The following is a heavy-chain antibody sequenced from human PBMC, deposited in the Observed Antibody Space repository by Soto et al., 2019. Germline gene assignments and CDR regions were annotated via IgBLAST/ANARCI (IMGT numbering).Heavy chain of an antibody. CDR3: ARDKGRSPLDY. CDR1: GFTFSSYS. J-gene: IGHJ4*02. CDR2: ISSSSSTI. D-gene: IGHD2-15*01. Sequence: EVQLVESGGGLVQPGGSLRLSCAASGFTFSSYSMNWVRQAPGKGLEWVSYISSSSSTIYYADSVKGRFTISRNNAKNSLYLQMNRLRAEDTAGYYCARDKGRSPLDYWGQGTLVTVSS. V-gene: IGHV3-48*01.